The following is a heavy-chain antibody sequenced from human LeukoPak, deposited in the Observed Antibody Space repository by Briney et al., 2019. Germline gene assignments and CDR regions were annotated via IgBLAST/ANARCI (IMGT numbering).Heavy chain of an antibody. Sequence: SETLSLTCAVYGGSFSDYYWSWIRQPPGKGLEWIGEINHSGSTNYNPSLKSRVTISVDTSKNQFSLRLSSVTAADTAVYYCARGRSGWRRGFDYWGQGTLVTVSS. J-gene: IGHJ4*02. CDR3: ARGRSGWRRGFDY. CDR2: INHSGST. V-gene: IGHV4-34*01. D-gene: IGHD6-19*01. CDR1: GGSFSDYY.